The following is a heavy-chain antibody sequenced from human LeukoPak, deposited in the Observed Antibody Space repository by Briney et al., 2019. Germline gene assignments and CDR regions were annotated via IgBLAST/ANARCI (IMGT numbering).Heavy chain of an antibody. CDR1: GFIFTNFW. CDR2: IHPEGNEK. V-gene: IGHV3-7*04. J-gene: IGHJ4*02. CDR3: ARGDAFSGDH. Sequence: PGGSLRLSCAVSGFIFTNFWMSWVRQAPGRGLEWVANIHPEGNEKYHVESVKGRFTISRDNTKHFLFLQMNGLRVEDTAVYYCARGDAFSGDHWGQGTLVTVSS.